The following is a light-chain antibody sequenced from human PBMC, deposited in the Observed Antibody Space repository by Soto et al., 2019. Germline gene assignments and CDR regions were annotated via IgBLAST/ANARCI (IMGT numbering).Light chain of an antibody. Sequence: EIVLSLSAGTLSLSPRERATLCCRASQSVSSSYLAWYQQKPGQAPRLLIYGASSRATGIPDRFSGSGSGTDFTLTISRLEPEDFAVYYCQQYGSSPWRFGQGTKV. CDR1: QSVSSSY. CDR3: QQYGSSPWR. J-gene: IGKJ1*01. CDR2: GAS. V-gene: IGKV3-20*01.